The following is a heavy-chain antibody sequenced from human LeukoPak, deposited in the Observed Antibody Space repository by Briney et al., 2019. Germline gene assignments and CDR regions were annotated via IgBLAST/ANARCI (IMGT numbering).Heavy chain of an antibody. D-gene: IGHD2-15*01. CDR2: ISFDGRHK. Sequence: GGSLRLSCAASGFSFSSLGMHWVRQAPGKGLEWVAVISFDGRHKYYGDSVKGRFTISRDNPKNTLYLQVNSLRSEDTAVYYCAKDLLFGQYCSGSSCAGQYYGLDVWGQGTTVTVSS. V-gene: IGHV3-30*18. CDR3: AKDLLFGQYCSGSSCAGQYYGLDV. J-gene: IGHJ6*02. CDR1: GFSFSSLG.